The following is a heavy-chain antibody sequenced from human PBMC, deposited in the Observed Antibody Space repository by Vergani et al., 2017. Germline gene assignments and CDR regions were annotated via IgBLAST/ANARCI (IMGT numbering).Heavy chain of an antibody. V-gene: IGHV4-34*01. CDR1: GGSFTSYH. CDR2: IDHTGRP. J-gene: IGHJ6*02. CDR3: ARVNTETNGHLYCGDSMEV. D-gene: IGHD4-11*01. Sequence: QVQLQQWGGGLLKPSETLSLTCVVNGGSFTSYHWTWIRQSPGEGLEWVGDIDHTGRPDYNPSLKSQLTMSVVKSRNQFSLTLNSVTATDTAIYFCARVNTETNGHLYCGDSMEVWGQGTVVTVS.